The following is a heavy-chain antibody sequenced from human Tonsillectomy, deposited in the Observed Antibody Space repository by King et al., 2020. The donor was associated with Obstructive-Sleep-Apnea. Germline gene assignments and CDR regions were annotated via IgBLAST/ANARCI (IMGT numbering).Heavy chain of an antibody. V-gene: IGHV3-30*18. D-gene: IGHD3-16*02. Sequence: MQLVQSGGGVVQPGGSLRLSCAASGFTFNTYGMHWVRQAPGKGLEWVAVISYDGSNKYYADSVKGRFTISRDNSKNTLYLQMNSLRAEDTAVYYCANDPDYIWGSYRYTGYFDYWGQGTLVTVSS. CDR2: ISYDGSNK. CDR3: ANDPDYIWGSYRYTGYFDY. J-gene: IGHJ4*02. CDR1: GFTFNTYG.